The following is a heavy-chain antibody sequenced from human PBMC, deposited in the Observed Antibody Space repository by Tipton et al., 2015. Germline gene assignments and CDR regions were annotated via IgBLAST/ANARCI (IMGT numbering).Heavy chain of an antibody. CDR3: ARLRKGDGDYAIDY. Sequence: QSGAEVKKPGESLKISCKGSGYSFTSYWIGWVRQMPGKGLEWMGIIYPGDSDTRYSPSFQGQVTISADKSISIAYLQWSSLKASDNAREEGARLRKGDGDYAIDYWGQGTLVTVSS. D-gene: IGHD4-17*01. J-gene: IGHJ4*02. CDR2: IYPGDSDT. CDR1: GYSFTSYW. V-gene: IGHV5-51*01.